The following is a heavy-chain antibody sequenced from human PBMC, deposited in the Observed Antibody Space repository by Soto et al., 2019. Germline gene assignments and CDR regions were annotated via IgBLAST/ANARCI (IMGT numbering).Heavy chain of an antibody. D-gene: IGHD4-17*01. J-gene: IGHJ5*02. Sequence: QVQLQESGPGLVKPSQTLSLTCTVSGGSISSGDYYWSWIRQPPGKGLVGIGYIYYSGSTYYKPSLKSRVTISGDTSKNQFSLKLSSVTAADTAVYYCARAKGLLTVTTAWFDPWGQGTLVTVSS. CDR3: ARAKGLLTVTTAWFDP. V-gene: IGHV4-30-4*01. CDR1: GGSISSGDYY. CDR2: IYYSGST.